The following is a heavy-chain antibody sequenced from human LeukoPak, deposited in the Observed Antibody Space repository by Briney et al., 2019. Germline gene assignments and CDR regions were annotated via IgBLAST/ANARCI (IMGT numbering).Heavy chain of an antibody. CDR3: ARDLDLGVTRWLEPEFVY. V-gene: IGHV3-21*01. J-gene: IGHJ4*02. D-gene: IGHD5-24*01. CDR1: GFTFSSYS. Sequence: GGSLRLSCAASGFTFSSYSMNWVRQAPGKGLEWVSSISSSSSYIYYADSVKGRFTISRDNAKNSLYLQMNSLRAEDTAVYYCARDLDLGVTRWLEPEFVYWGQGTLVTVSS. CDR2: ISSSSSYI.